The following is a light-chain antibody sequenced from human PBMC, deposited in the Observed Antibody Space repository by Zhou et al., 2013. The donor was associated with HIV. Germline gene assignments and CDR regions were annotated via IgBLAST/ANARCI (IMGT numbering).Light chain of an antibody. Sequence: QMTQTPLTLSASVGDRVTITCRASQNIGTSLNWYQQTSGRSPNLLMYGASHLQSGVPSRFSGGGSGTVFILTISSLQPEDFATYYCQQTFSSPHTFGQGT. CDR2: GAS. CDR3: QQTFSSPHT. V-gene: IGKV1-39*01. CDR1: QNIGTS. J-gene: IGKJ2*01.